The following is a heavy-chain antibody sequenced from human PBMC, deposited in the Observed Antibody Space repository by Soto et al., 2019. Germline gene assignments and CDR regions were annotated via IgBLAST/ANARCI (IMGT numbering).Heavy chain of an antibody. D-gene: IGHD4-17*01. J-gene: IGHJ1*01. CDR1: GGSISSSGYY. Sequence: QLQLQESGPGLVKPSETLSLTCTVSGGSISSSGYYWGWIRQPPGKGLEWIGSIYYSGSTYYNPPLKSRVTISVDTSKNQFSLTLCSVTAADTAVYYCARLIGDYVPYCQHWGQGTLVTVSS. CDR2: IYYSGST. V-gene: IGHV4-39*01. CDR3: ARLIGDYVPYCQH.